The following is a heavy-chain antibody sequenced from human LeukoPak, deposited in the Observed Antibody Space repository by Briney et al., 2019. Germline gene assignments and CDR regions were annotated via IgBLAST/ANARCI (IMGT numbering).Heavy chain of an antibody. V-gene: IGHV3-21*01. CDR1: GGSISSSS. Sequence: ETLSLTCSLSGGSISSSSYYWAWIRQPPGKGLEWVSSISSSSSYIYYADSVKGRFTISRDNAKNSLYLQMNSLRAEDTAVYYCAREVVVAAAGTNAFDIWGQGTMVTVSS. CDR2: ISSSSSYI. J-gene: IGHJ3*02. D-gene: IGHD6-13*01. CDR3: AREVVVAAAGTNAFDI.